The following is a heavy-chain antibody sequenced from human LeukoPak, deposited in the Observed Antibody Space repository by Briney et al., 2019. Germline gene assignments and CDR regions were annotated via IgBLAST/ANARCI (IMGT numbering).Heavy chain of an antibody. CDR2: TYYSGST. CDR1: GGSISSYY. CDR3: ARGSYRYGLDY. V-gene: IGHV4-59*01. J-gene: IGHJ4*02. D-gene: IGHD3-16*02. Sequence: SETLSLTCTVSGGSISSYYWSWIRQPPGKGLEWIGYTYYSGSTNYNPSLKSRVTISVDTSKNQFSLKLSSVTAADTAVYYCARGSYRYGLDYWGQGTLVTVSS.